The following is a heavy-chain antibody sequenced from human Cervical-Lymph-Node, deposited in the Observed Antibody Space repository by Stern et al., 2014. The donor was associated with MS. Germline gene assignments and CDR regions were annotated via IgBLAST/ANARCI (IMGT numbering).Heavy chain of an antibody. CDR3: ARGWEQHYYYYGLDV. V-gene: IGHV3-21*01. Sequence: EDQLAESGGGLVKPGGSLRLSCAASGFSFSNYNMNWVRQAPGKGLEWVSSIISSSTYIYYADSVKGRFTISRDNAKNSLYLQMNSLRAEDTAVYYCARGWEQHYYYYGLDVWGQGTAVTVSS. CDR2: IISSSTYI. J-gene: IGHJ6*02. D-gene: IGHD1-26*01. CDR1: GFSFSNYN.